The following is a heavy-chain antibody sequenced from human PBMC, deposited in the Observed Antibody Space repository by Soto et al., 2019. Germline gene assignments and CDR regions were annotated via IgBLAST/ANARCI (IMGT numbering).Heavy chain of an antibody. D-gene: IGHD2-2*01. CDR1: GGTFSSYA. CDR2: IIPISDTT. CDR3: ARSQGSSTSLEIYYYYYYGMDV. Sequence: QVQLVQSGAEVKKPGSSVKVSCKASGGTFSSYAISWVRQAPGQRLEWMGGIIPISDTTHYAQKFQGRVTITADESTSTAYMELSSLRSEDTAVYYCARSQGSSTSLEIYYYYYYGMDVWGQGTTVTVSS. V-gene: IGHV1-69*01. J-gene: IGHJ6*02.